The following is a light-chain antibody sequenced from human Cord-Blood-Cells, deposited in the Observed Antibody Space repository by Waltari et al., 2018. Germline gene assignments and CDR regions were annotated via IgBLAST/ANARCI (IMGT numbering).Light chain of an antibody. CDR2: DVS. Sequence: QSALTQPRPVSGSPGQSVTIPCPGTSSDVGGYNYVSWYQQHPGKAPKLMIYDVSKRPSGVPDRFSGSKSGNTASLTISGLQAEDEADYYCCSYAGSYTFFGTGTKVTVL. V-gene: IGLV2-11*01. CDR1: SSDVGGYNY. CDR3: CSYAGSYTF. J-gene: IGLJ1*01.